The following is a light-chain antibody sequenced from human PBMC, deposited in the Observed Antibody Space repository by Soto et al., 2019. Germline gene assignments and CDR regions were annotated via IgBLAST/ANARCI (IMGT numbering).Light chain of an antibody. V-gene: IGKV4-1*01. CDR3: QQYYNTPLT. Sequence: DIVMTQSPDSLAVSLGERATFNCKSSQSVLYSSNNKNYLAWFQKKPGQPPKLLISWASIRESGVPDRFSGSGSGTDFTLTISNLQAEDVSVYYCQQYYNTPLTFGGGTKVDIK. CDR1: QSVLYSSNNKNY. CDR2: WAS. J-gene: IGKJ4*01.